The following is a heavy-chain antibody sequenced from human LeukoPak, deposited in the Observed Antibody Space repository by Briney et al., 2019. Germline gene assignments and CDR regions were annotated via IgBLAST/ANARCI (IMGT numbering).Heavy chain of an antibody. CDR2: IYTGGTT. CDR1: GFAVSSNY. Sequence: GGSLRLSCATSGFAVSSNYMSWVRQAPGKGLEWVALIYTGGTTSYADSVKGRFTISRDNSKNTLYLQMDSLRAEDTAVYYCAREAAGYHYYYGMDVWGQGTTVTVSS. D-gene: IGHD6-13*01. CDR3: AREAAGYHYYYGMDV. V-gene: IGHV3-53*01. J-gene: IGHJ6*02.